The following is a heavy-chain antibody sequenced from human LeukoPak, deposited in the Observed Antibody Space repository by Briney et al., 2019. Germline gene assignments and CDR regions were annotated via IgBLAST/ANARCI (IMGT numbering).Heavy chain of an antibody. D-gene: IGHD3-22*01. CDR1: GFTFSSYA. Sequence: GGSLRLSCAASGFTFSSYAMSWVRQAPGKGLEWVSGMSGSGGSTYYADSVKGRFTISRDNSKNTLSLQMNSLRAEDTAVYYCARDHLAAYDSSGHDAFDIWGQGTMVTVSS. J-gene: IGHJ3*02. CDR2: MSGSGGST. V-gene: IGHV3-23*01. CDR3: ARDHLAAYDSSGHDAFDI.